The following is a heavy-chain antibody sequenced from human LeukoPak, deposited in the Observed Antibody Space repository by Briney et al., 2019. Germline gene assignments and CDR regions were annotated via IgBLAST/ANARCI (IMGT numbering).Heavy chain of an antibody. CDR2: INHSGST. V-gene: IGHV4-34*01. CDR3: ARAYSGYVDFDY. Sequence: SETLSLTCAVYGGSFSGYYWSWIRQPPGKGLEWIGEINHSGSTNYNPPLKSRVTISVDTSKNQFSLKLSSVTAADTAVYYCARAYSGYVDFDYWGQGTLVTVSS. D-gene: IGHD5-12*01. CDR1: GGSFSGYY. J-gene: IGHJ4*02.